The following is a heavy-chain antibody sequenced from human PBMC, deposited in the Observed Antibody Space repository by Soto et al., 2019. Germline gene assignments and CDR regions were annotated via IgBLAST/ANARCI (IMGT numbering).Heavy chain of an antibody. CDR1: GGSISRGDYY. CDR2: IYYSGST. CDR3: VSSPRELWLKFDY. Sequence: SETLSLTCTVSGGSISRGDYYWSWIRQPPGNGLEWIGYIYYSGSTYYNPSLKSRVTISVDTSKNQFSLKLSSVTAADTAVYYCVSSPRELWLKFDYWGPGPLVTVSS. J-gene: IGHJ4*02. D-gene: IGHD1-26*01. V-gene: IGHV4-30-4*01.